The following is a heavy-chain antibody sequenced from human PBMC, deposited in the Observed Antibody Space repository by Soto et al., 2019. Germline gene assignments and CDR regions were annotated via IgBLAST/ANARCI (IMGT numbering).Heavy chain of an antibody. D-gene: IGHD6-25*01. CDR3: ARTHQVASAGWFDP. V-gene: IGHV4-59*01. Sequence: QVQLQQSGPGLVKPSETLSLTCTVSGDSFSSYFWTWIRQPPGKGLEWIGYVYYSGSTNYNPSLKSRVTISIDTSKNQFSLKLSSVTAADTAVYYCARTHQVASAGWFDPWGQGTLVTVSS. CDR1: GDSFSSYF. CDR2: VYYSGST. J-gene: IGHJ5*02.